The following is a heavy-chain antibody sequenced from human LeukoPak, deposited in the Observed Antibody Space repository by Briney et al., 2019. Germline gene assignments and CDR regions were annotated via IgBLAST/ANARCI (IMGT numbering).Heavy chain of an antibody. D-gene: IGHD3-9*01. CDR1: GLTFSTYT. CDR3: ASHYDIDY. V-gene: IGHV3-21*06. J-gene: IGHJ4*02. Sequence: GGSLRLSCAASGLTFSTYTMNWVRQAPGKGLEWVSSISSGSSYIYYADSMKGRFTVSRDNAKNSLYLQMNSLKAEDTAVYSCASHYDIDYWGQGTLVTVSS. CDR2: ISSGSSYI.